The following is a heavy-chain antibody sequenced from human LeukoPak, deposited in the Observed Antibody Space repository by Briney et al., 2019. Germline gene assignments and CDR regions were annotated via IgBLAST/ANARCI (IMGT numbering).Heavy chain of an antibody. J-gene: IGHJ4*02. CDR2: ISAYNGNT. V-gene: IGHV1-18*01. D-gene: IGHD2-15*01. CDR3: ARDDPQYVVVDY. CDR1: GYTFTSYG. Sequence: ASVKVSCKASGYTFTSYGISWVRQAPGQGLEWMGWISAYNGNTNYAQKLQCRVTMTTDTSTSTAYMELRSLRSDATAVYYCARDDPQYVVVDYWGQGTLVTVSS.